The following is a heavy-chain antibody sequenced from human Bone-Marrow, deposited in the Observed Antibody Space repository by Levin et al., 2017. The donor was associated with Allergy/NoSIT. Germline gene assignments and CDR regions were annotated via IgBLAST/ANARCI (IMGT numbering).Heavy chain of an antibody. J-gene: IGHJ6*02. D-gene: IGHD7-27*01. CDR3: AKEVAMFGRPGDWGFEFYGLDV. CDR1: GFTFSRNG. CDR2: ISYDERKT. Sequence: GGSLRLSCVASGFTFSRNGMHWVRRAPGKGLEWVAVISYDERKTLYEDSVKGRFSISRDNSNNMMYLQMNSLRAEDTAVYYCAKEVAMFGRPGDWGFEFYGLDVWGQGTTVNVS. V-gene: IGHV3-30*18.